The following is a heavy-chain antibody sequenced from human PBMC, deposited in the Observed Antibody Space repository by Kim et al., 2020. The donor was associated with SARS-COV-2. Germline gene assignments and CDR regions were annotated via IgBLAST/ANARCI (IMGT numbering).Heavy chain of an antibody. V-gene: IGHV3-48*03. D-gene: IGHD2-2*01. J-gene: IGHJ3*02. CDR3: AREKLSTVGDASDI. CDR1: GFTFSIYE. CDR2: ITAYGSLT. Sequence: GGSLRLSCTASGFTFSIYEMNWVRQIPGKGLEWVSYITAYGSLTFYADSVKGRSIVSRDNAKNSLYLQMNSLRVEDTAVYYCAREKLSTVGDASDIWGQGTMVTVSS.